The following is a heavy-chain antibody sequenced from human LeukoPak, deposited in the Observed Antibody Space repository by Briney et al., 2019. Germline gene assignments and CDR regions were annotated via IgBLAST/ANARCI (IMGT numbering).Heavy chain of an antibody. V-gene: IGHV4-61*02. J-gene: IGHJ2*01. CDR2: IYTSGST. CDR3: ARVNGDYDWYFDL. D-gene: IGHD4-17*01. CDR1: GGSISSGSYY. Sequence: SQTLSLTCTVSGGSISSGSYYWSWIRQPAGKGLEWIGRIYTSGSTNYNPSLKSRVTISVDTSKNQFSLKLSSVTAADTAVYYCARVNGDYDWYFDLWGRGTLVTVSS.